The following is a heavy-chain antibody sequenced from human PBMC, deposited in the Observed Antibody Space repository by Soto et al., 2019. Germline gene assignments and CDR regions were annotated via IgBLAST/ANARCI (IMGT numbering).Heavy chain of an antibody. Sequence: SETLSLTCAVYGGSFSGYYWSWIRQPPGKGLEWIGEINHSGSTNYNPSLKSRVTISVDTSKNQFSLKLSSVTAADTAVYYCARFRAVVVVAASPDAFDIWGKGTMVTVS. CDR1: GGSFSGYY. J-gene: IGHJ3*02. D-gene: IGHD2-15*01. CDR2: INHSGST. V-gene: IGHV4-34*01. CDR3: ARFRAVVVVAASPDAFDI.